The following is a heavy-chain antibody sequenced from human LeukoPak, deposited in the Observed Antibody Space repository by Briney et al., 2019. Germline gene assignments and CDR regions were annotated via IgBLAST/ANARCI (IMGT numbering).Heavy chain of an antibody. D-gene: IGHD2-2*01. V-gene: IGHV4-34*01. Sequence: SETLSLTCAVYGGSFSGYYWSWIRQPPGKGLEWIGEINHSGSTNYNPSLKSRVTISVDTSKNQFSLKLSSVTAADTAVYYCAREGPYQLLWGGEFDYWGQGTLSPSPQ. J-gene: IGHJ4*02. CDR3: AREGPYQLLWGGEFDY. CDR1: GGSFSGYY. CDR2: INHSGST.